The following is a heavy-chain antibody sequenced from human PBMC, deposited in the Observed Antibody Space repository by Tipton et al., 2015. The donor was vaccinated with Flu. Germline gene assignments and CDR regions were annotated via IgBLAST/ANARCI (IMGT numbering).Heavy chain of an antibody. Sequence: QLVQSGAEVKKPGESLKISCKGSGYSFTGYYIHWVRQPPGQGLEWLGWIHPKSGGTNYAQNFQGSVTMTRDTSLRTAYMELNSLISDDTAVFYCVRGYSPWGWFDTWGQGTLVTVSS. J-gene: IGHJ5*02. CDR2: IHPKSGGT. V-gene: IGHV1-2*02. D-gene: IGHD1-26*01. CDR3: VRGYSPWGWFDT. CDR1: GYSFTGYY.